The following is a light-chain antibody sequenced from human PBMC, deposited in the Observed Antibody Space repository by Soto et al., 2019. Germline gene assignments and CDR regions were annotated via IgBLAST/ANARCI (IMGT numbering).Light chain of an antibody. CDR3: SSYTITSTPYV. Sequence: QSVLTQPPSVSGTPGLRVNISCSGGISNIGKDTVNWYQQLPGTAPKLLMFNDDKRPSGVPDRFSGSRTGTSASLAISGLQSDDEAVYYCSSYTITSTPYVFGTGTKVTVL. CDR2: NDD. J-gene: IGLJ1*01. CDR1: ISNIGKDT. V-gene: IGLV1-44*01.